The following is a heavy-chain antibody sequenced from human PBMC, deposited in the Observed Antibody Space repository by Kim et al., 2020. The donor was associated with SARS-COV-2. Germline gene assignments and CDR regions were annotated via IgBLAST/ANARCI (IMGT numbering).Heavy chain of an antibody. CDR2: IRSKAYGGTT. Sequence: GGSLRLSCTASGFTFGDYAMSWVRQAPGKGLEWVGFIRSKAYGGTTEYAASVKGRFTISRDDSKSIAYLQMNSLKTEDTAVYYCTRHQADPYYYYGMDVWGQGTTVTVSS. J-gene: IGHJ6*02. D-gene: IGHD6-13*01. CDR3: TRHQADPYYYYGMDV. V-gene: IGHV3-49*04. CDR1: GFTFGDYA.